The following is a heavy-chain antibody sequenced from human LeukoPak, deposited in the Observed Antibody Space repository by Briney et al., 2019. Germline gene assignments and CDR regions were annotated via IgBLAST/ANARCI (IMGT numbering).Heavy chain of an antibody. CDR2: IYYSGST. CDR1: GGSISGYY. D-gene: IGHD1-26*01. J-gene: IGHJ6*02. CDR3: ASSYSGSYLYGMDV. V-gene: IGHV4-59*08. Sequence: SETLSLTCTVSGGSISGYYWSWIRQPPGKGLEWIGYIYYSGSTNYNPSLKSRVTISVDTSKNQFSLKLSSVTAADTAVYYCASSYSGSYLYGMDVWGQGTTVTVSS.